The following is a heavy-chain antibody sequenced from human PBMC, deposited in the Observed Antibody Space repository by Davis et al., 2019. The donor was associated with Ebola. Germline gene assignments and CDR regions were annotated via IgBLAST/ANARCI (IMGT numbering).Heavy chain of an antibody. CDR2: IYSGGST. CDR1: GFTVSSSY. V-gene: IGHV3-53*04. D-gene: IGHD3-10*01. CDR3: ARVGLWFGELFDGMDV. J-gene: IGHJ6*02. Sequence: PGGSLRFSCAASGFTVSSSYMSWVRQAPGKGLEWVSLIYSGGSTYYADSVKGRFTISRHNSKNTLYLQMNSLRAEDTAVYYCARVGLWFGELFDGMDVWGQGTTVTVSS.